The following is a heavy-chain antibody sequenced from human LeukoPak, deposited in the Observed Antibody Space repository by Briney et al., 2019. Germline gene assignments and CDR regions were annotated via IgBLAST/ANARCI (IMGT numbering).Heavy chain of an antibody. Sequence: GGSLRLSCVASGFTFSTYAMHWVRQAPGKGLEWVAVISYDGSNNYYADSVRVRFTISRDNSENTLYLQVNSLRVEDTAMYYCARDKDCSSTSCYNAFDIWGQGTMVTVSS. CDR2: ISYDGSNN. J-gene: IGHJ3*02. D-gene: IGHD2-2*02. CDR3: ARDKDCSSTSCYNAFDI. CDR1: GFTFSTYA. V-gene: IGHV3-30-3*01.